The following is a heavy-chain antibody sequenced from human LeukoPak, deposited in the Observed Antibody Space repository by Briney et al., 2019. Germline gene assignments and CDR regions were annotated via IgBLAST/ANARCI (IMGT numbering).Heavy chain of an antibody. V-gene: IGHV3-23*01. D-gene: IGHD6-19*01. CDR3: AKSSGRSATSKYYFDY. Sequence: GGSLRLSRAASGFTFSSYAMSWVRQAPGKGLEWVSAISGSGGSTYYADSVKGRFTISRDNSKNTLYLQMNSLRAEDTAVYYCAKSSGRSATSKYYFDYWGQGTLVTVSS. J-gene: IGHJ4*02. CDR2: ISGSGGST. CDR1: GFTFSSYA.